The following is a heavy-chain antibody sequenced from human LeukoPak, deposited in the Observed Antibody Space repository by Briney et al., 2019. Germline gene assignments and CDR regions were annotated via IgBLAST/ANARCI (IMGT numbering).Heavy chain of an antibody. D-gene: IGHD2-2*01. CDR1: GGSISSSNW. Sequence: SGTLSLTCAVSGGSISSSNWWSWVRQPPGKGLEWIGEIYHSGSTNYNPSLKSRVTISVDKSKNQFSLKLSSVTAADTAVYYCARGADCSSTSCNEAFDYWGQGTLVTVSS. CDR3: ARGADCSSTSCNEAFDY. J-gene: IGHJ4*02. V-gene: IGHV4-4*02. CDR2: IYHSGST.